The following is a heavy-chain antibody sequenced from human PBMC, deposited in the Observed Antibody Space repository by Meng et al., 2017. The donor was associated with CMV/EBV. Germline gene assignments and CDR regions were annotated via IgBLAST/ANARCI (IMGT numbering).Heavy chain of an antibody. J-gene: IGHJ6*02. D-gene: IGHD2-2*02. CDR3: VRSGYCSSTSCYTAYGMDV. CDR2: IYPGDSDT. V-gene: IGHV5-51*01. Sequence: GESLKISCKGSGYSFTSYWIGWVRQMPGKGLEWMGIIYPGDSDTRYSPSFQGQVTISADKSISTAYLQWSSLKASDTAMYYCVRSGYCSSTSCYTAYGMDVWGQGTTVTVSS. CDR1: GYSFTSYW.